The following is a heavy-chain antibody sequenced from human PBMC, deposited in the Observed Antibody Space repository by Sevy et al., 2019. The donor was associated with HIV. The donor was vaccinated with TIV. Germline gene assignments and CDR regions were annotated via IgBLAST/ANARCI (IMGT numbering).Heavy chain of an antibody. Sequence: GGSLRLSCAASGFTFSSYDMHWVRQAPGKGLEYVSAISSNGGSTYYANSVKGRFTISRDNSKNTLYLQMGSLRAEDMAVYYCARAGDYYYMDVWGKGTTVTVSS. CDR2: ISSNGGST. CDR1: GFTFSSYD. V-gene: IGHV3-64*01. D-gene: IGHD4-17*01. CDR3: ARAGDYYYMDV. J-gene: IGHJ6*03.